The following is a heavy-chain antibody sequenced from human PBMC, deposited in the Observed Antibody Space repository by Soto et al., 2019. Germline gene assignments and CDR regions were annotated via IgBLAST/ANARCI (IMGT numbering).Heavy chain of an antibody. CDR3: ARGRDYYGSGSYSLYYYYYYMDV. V-gene: IGHV4-34*01. D-gene: IGHD3-10*01. CDR2: INHSGST. CDR1: GGSFSGYY. J-gene: IGHJ6*03. Sequence: SETLSLTCAVYGGSFSGYYWSWIRQPPGKGLEWIGEINHSGSTNYNPSLKSRVTISVDTSKNQFSLKLSSVTAADTAVYYCARGRDYYGSGSYSLYYYYYYMDVWGKGTTVTVSS.